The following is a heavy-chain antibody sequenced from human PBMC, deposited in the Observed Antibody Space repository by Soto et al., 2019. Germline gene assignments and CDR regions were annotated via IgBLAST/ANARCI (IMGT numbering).Heavy chain of an antibody. Sequence: ASVKVSCKASGYTFTSYGINWVRQAPGQGLEWMGGIIPIFGTANYAQKFQGRVTITADESTSTAYMELSSLRSEDTAVYYCARDTGSSSPCWGQGTLVTASS. J-gene: IGHJ4*02. CDR1: GYTFTSYG. CDR2: IIPIFGTA. CDR3: ARDTGSSSPC. V-gene: IGHV1-69*13. D-gene: IGHD6-6*01.